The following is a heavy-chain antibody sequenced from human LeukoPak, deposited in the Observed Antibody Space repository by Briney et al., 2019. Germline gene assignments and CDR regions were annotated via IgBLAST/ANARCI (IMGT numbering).Heavy chain of an antibody. CDR1: GFTFSSYS. V-gene: IGHV3-21*01. J-gene: IGHJ4*02. CDR3: ARGPRRSFRIAARPPDY. Sequence: GGSLRLSCAASGFTFSSYSMNWVRQAPGKGLEWVSSISSSSSYIYYADSVKGRFTISRDNAKNSLYLQMNSLRAEDTAVYYCARGPRRSFRIAARPPDYWGQGTLVTVSS. D-gene: IGHD6-6*01. CDR2: ISSSSSYI.